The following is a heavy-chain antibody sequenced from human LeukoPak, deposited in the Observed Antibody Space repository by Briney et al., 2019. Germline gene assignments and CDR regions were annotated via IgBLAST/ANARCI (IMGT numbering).Heavy chain of an antibody. CDR2: ISAYNGNT. J-gene: IGHJ4*02. CDR3: AREPPGAYYFDF. CDR1: GYTFTSYG. V-gene: IGHV1-18*01. D-gene: IGHD1-14*01. Sequence: ASVKVSCKASGYTFTSYGISWVRQAPGQGLEWMGWISAYNGNTNYAQKLQGRVTMTTDTSTSTAYMELRSLRSDDAAVYYCAREPPGAYYFDFWGQGNPVTVSS.